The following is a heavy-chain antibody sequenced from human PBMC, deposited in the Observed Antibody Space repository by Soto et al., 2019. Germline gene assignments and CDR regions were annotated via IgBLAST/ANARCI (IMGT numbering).Heavy chain of an antibody. V-gene: IGHV3-23*01. CDR2: ISSSGGST. CDR1: GFTFSSCA. D-gene: IGHD2-15*01. CDR3: AKDLVGSNADYFDY. Sequence: GGSLRLSCAASGFTFSSCAMSWVRKAPGKGMEWVAAISSSGGSTYYADSVKGRFTISRDNSKNTLYLQMDSLRAEDAAVYYCAKDLVGSNADYFDYWGQGT. J-gene: IGHJ4*02.